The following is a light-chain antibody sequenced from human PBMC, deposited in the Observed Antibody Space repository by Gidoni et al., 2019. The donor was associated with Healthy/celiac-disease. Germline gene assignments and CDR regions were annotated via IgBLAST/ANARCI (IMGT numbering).Light chain of an antibody. J-gene: IGLJ1*01. CDR2: DVS. CDR1: SSDVGGYNY. CDR3: SSYTSSSTLYV. Sequence: QSALTQPASVSGPPGQSITISCTGTSSDVGGYNYVSWYQHHPGKAPKLMIYDVSNRPSGVSNRFSGSKSGNTASLTISGLQAEDEADYYCSSYTSSSTLYVFGTGTKVTVL. V-gene: IGLV2-14*03.